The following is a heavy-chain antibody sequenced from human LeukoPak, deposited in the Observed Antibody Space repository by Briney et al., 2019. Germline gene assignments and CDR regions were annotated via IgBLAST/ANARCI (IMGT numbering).Heavy chain of an antibody. Sequence: QPGGSLRLSCTASGFVFNTYWMHWIRQAPGKGLVWVAFISADGTATKYADSVKGRLTISRDNAKNTLYLQMNSLRVDDTAFYYCARDTGGMFDPWGQGTLVTVSS. CDR2: ISADGTAT. D-gene: IGHD3-16*01. CDR1: GFVFNTYW. CDR3: ARDTGGMFDP. V-gene: IGHV3-74*03. J-gene: IGHJ5*02.